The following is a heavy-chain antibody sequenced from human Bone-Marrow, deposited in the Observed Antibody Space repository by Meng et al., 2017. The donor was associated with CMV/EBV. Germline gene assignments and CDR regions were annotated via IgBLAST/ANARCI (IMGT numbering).Heavy chain of an antibody. J-gene: IGHJ4*02. CDR2: IYWDDDN. CDR1: GFSLTNRGVG. CDR3: AHRQSTAGQFDY. V-gene: IGHV2-5*02. D-gene: IGHD6-13*01. Sequence: CACSGFSLTNRGVGVGWIRQPRGEALDWLAVIYWDDDNRYSPSLKSRLTLTKDTSKNQVALSMTNVDPLDTATYYCAHRQSTAGQFDYWGQGILVTVSS.